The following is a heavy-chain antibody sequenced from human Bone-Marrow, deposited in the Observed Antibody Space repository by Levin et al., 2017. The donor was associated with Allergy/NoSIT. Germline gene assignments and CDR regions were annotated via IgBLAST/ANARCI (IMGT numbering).Heavy chain of an antibody. CDR2: IWYDGSNK. V-gene: IGHV3-33*01. Sequence: QAGGSLRLSCAASGFTFSSYGMHWVRQAPGKGLEWVAVIWYDGSNKYYADSVKGRFTISRDNSKNTLYLQMNSLRAEDTAVYYCARDNQLVWELAYGMDVWGQGTTVTVSS. J-gene: IGHJ6*02. CDR1: GFTFSSYG. CDR3: ARDNQLVWELAYGMDV. D-gene: IGHD6-6*01.